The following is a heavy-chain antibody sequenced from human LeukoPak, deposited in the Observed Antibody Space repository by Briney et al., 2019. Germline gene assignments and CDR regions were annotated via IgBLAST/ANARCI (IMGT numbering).Heavy chain of an antibody. CDR1: GFTFDESA. V-gene: IGHV3-73*01. Sequence: PGGSLRLSCAASGFTFDESAIHWVRQASGKGLEWVGRIRGNGYSYPPAYAASVKGRFTISRDDSKSTAYLQMNRRNEDATADYSCTVRQSRGNWFDPWGPGTLVTVSS. J-gene: IGHJ5*02. CDR2: IRGNGYSYPP. CDR3: TVRQSRGNWFDP.